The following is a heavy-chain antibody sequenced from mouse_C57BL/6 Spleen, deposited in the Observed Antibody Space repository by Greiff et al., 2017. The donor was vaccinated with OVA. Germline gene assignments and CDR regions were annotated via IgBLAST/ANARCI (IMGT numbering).Heavy chain of an antibody. D-gene: IGHD4-1*01. J-gene: IGHJ3*01. CDR3: ASSGIWFAY. CDR2: ISDGGSYT. V-gene: IGHV5-4*01. Sequence: DVQLVESGGGLVKPGGSLKLSCAASGFTFSSYAMSWVRQTPEKRLEWVATISDGGSYTYYPDNVKGRFTISRDNAKNNLYLQMSHLKSEDTAMYYCASSGIWFAYWGQGTLVTVSA. CDR1: GFTFSSYA.